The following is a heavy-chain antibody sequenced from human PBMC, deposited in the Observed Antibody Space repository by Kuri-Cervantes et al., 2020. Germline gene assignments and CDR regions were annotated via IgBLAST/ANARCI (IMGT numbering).Heavy chain of an antibody. J-gene: IGHJ4*02. CDR1: GGSISSSSYY. Sequence: SETLSLTCTVSGGSISSSSYYWSWIRQPPGKGLEWIGYIYYSGSTYYNPSLKSRVTISVDTSKNQFSLKLSSVTAADTAVYYCARGYSQGPSDFDYWGQGTLVTVSS. D-gene: IGHD5-12*01. V-gene: IGHV4-30-4*01. CDR2: IYYSGST. CDR3: ARGYSQGPSDFDY.